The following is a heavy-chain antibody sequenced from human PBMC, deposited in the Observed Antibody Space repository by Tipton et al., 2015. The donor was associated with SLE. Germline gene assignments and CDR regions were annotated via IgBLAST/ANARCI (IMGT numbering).Heavy chain of an antibody. Sequence: TLSLTCSVSGGSISSHYWVWIRQPPGKGLEWIGYISYGGGTNHNPSLKSRVTISVDPAKNQFSLKLTSVTAADTAVYYCARDPYDSWSDYQATFDYWGQGTLVTVSS. CDR3: ARDPYDSWSDYQATFDY. J-gene: IGHJ4*02. CDR1: GGSISSHY. CDR2: ISYGGGT. V-gene: IGHV4-59*11. D-gene: IGHD3-3*01.